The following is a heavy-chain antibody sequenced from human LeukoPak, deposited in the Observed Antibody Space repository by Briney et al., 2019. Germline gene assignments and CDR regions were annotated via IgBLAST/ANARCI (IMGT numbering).Heavy chain of an antibody. CDR1: GFTFSSYS. CDR3: AREVHCSSTSCDI. J-gene: IGHJ3*02. V-gene: IGHV3-21*01. D-gene: IGHD2-2*01. Sequence: GGSLRLSCAASGFTFSSYSMNWVRQAPGKGLEWVSSISSSSSYIYYADSVKGRFTISRDNAKNSLYLQMNSLRAEDTAVYYCAREVHCSSTSCDIWGQGTMVTVSS. CDR2: ISSSSSYI.